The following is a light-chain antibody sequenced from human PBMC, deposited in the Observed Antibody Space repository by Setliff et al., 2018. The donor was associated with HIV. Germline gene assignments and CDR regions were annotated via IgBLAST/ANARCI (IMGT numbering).Light chain of an antibody. V-gene: IGLV2-23*02. Sequence: QSALTQPASVSGSPGQSITISCTGTNNDIGNYDLVSWYQQHPGQVPKLMIYEVTKRPSGVSNRFSGSKSGNAASLTISGLQAEDGADYYCCSYAGSSAFLVLFGGGTKVTVL. CDR3: CSYAGSSAFLVL. J-gene: IGLJ2*01. CDR1: NNDIGNYDL. CDR2: EVT.